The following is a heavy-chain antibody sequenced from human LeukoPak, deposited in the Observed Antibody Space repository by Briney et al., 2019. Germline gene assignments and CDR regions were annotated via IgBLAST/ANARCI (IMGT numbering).Heavy chain of an antibody. J-gene: IGHJ4*02. CDR2: IYYSGST. Sequence: SETLSLTCTVSGGSLSSYYWSWIRQPPGKGLEWIGYIYYSGSTNYNPSLKSRVTISVDTSKNQFSLKLSSVTAADTAVYYCASSRYYDSSGLDYWGQGTLVTVSS. D-gene: IGHD3-22*01. CDR1: GGSLSSYY. V-gene: IGHV4-59*01. CDR3: ASSRYYDSSGLDY.